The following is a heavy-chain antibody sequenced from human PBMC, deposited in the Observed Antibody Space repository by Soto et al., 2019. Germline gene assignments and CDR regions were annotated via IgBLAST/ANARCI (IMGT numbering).Heavy chain of an antibody. CDR2: IYPGDSDT. CDR1: GYSFTSYW. CDR3: VRTRSRHGRDAFDI. J-gene: IGHJ3*02. Sequence: GESLKISCKGSGYSFTSYWIGWVRQMPGKGLEWMGIIYPGDSDTRYSPSFQGQGTISADKSISTAYLQWSSLKASDTAMYDCVRTRSRHGRDAFDIWGQGTMVTVSS. V-gene: IGHV5-51*01. D-gene: IGHD6-6*01.